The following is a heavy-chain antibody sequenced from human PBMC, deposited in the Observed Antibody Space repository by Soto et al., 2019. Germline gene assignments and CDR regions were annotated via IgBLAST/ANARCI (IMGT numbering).Heavy chain of an antibody. D-gene: IGHD6-13*01. V-gene: IGHV3-20*04. CDR2: INWNGGST. CDR1: GFTFSNYG. Sequence: PGGCLGLSCAASGFTFSNYGMSWVLQAPGKGLEWVSGINWNGGSTGYADSVKGRFTISRDNAKNSLYLQMNSLRAEDTALYYCARESGIAAAGTWFDPWGKGTLVTVSS. CDR3: ARESGIAAAGTWFDP. J-gene: IGHJ5*02.